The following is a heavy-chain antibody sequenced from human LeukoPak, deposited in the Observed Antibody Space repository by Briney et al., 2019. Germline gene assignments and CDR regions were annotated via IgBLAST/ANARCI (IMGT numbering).Heavy chain of an antibody. J-gene: IGHJ4*02. CDR3: AKGSSPFDY. V-gene: IGHV3-23*01. CDR1: GFTFSNYA. CDR2: ISANGGGT. Sequence: PGGSLRLPCAASGFTFSNYAMSWVRQAPGKGLEWVSAISANGGGTYYADSVKGRFTISRDNSKNTLYLQMNSLRAEDTAVYYCAKGSSPFDYWGQGTLVTVSS. D-gene: IGHD6-13*01.